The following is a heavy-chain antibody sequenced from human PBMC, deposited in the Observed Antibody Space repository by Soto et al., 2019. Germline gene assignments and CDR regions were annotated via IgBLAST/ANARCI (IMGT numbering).Heavy chain of an antibody. V-gene: IGHV4-31*03. CDR3: ARRVVIGYYFDY. J-gene: IGHJ4*02. CDR1: GGSISSGGYY. CDR2: SYYSGST. D-gene: IGHD3-3*01. Sequence: PSETLSLTCTVSGGSISSGGYYWSWIRQHPGKGLEWLGYSYYSGSTYYNPSLKIRVTISVDTSKNQFSLKLSSVTAADTAVYYCARRVVIGYYFDYWGQGTLVTVSS.